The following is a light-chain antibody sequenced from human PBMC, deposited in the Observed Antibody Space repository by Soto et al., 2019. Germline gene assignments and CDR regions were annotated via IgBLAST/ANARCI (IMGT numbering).Light chain of an antibody. CDR3: TSYTSSSTWV. J-gene: IGLJ3*02. V-gene: IGLV2-14*01. CDR2: EVS. CDR1: SSDIGGYNY. Sequence: QSALTQPASVSGSPGQSITISCTGTSSDIGGYNYVSWFQQHPGKATKLMIYEVSTRPSGVSNRFSGSKSGNTASLTISGLQADDEADYYCTSYTSSSTWVFGGGTKLTVL.